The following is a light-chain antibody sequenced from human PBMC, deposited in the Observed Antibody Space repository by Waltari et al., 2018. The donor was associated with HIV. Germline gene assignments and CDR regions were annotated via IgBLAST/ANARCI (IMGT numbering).Light chain of an antibody. CDR1: KIGRKS. CDR3: QVWDSSSDHVV. V-gene: IGLV3-21*02. J-gene: IGLJ2*01. CDR2: DDS. Sequence: SYVLTQPPSVSVAPGQTARITGGGNKIGRKSVHWYQQKTGQAPVLVVYDDSDRPSGIPERFSGSNSGNTATLTISRVEAGDEADYYCQVWDSSSDHVVFGGGTKLTVL.